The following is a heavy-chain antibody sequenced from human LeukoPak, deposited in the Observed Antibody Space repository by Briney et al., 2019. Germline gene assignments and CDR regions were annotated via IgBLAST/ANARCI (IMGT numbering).Heavy chain of an antibody. Sequence: GGSLRLSCEASGFTVSKFWMHWVRQAPGKGLEWVARIDADAYSTNYADSVNGRFTISRDTAKNTLSLPMDSLRAEDSAVYYCARVSGYTYGRYYYMDVWGKGTTLIVSS. CDR1: GFTVSKFW. V-gene: IGHV3-74*01. J-gene: IGHJ6*03. CDR3: ARVSGYTYGRYYYMDV. D-gene: IGHD5-18*01. CDR2: IDADAYST.